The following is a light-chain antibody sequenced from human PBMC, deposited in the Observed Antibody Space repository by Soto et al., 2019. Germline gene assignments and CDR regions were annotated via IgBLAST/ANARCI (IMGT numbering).Light chain of an antibody. CDR3: QQYNIWLIT. V-gene: IGKV3-15*01. CDR2: GAS. Sequence: IVMTQSPATLSVSPGERATLSCTASESVNSDLAWYQQKPGQAPRLLIFGASTRATGIPARFSGSGSGTEFTLTISSLQSEDFALYYCQQYNIWLITFGQGTRLEIK. J-gene: IGKJ5*01. CDR1: ESVNSD.